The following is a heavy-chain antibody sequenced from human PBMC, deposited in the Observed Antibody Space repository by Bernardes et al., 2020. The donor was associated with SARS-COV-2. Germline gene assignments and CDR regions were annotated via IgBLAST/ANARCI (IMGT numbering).Heavy chain of an antibody. CDR3: ARDKGIAVAGTKYYFDY. V-gene: IGHV3-33*01. Sequence: GWSLILSCAASVFTFSSYGLHLVRQAPGKGLEWVAVILYDGSNKYYADSVKGRFTISRDNSKNTLYLQMNSLRAEYTAVYYCARDKGIAVAGTKYYFDYWGQGTLVTVSS. J-gene: IGHJ4*02. D-gene: IGHD6-19*01. CDR2: ILYDGSNK. CDR1: VFTFSSYG.